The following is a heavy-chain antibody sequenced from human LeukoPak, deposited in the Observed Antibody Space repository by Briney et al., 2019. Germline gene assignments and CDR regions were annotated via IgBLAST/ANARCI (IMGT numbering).Heavy chain of an antibody. CDR3: AKVSSLWFGESNNYNWFDP. CDR1: GFTFSSYA. Sequence: PGGSLRLSCAASGFTFSSYAMSWVRQAPGKGLGWVSAISGRGGSTYYADSVKGRFTISRDNSKNTLYLQMNSLRAEDTAVYYCAKVSSLWFGESNNYNWFDPWGQGTLVTVSS. CDR2: ISGRGGST. J-gene: IGHJ5*02. D-gene: IGHD3-10*01. V-gene: IGHV3-23*01.